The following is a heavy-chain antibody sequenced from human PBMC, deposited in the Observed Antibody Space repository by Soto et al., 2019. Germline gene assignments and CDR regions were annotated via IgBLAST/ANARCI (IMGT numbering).Heavy chain of an antibody. CDR1: GGSISSGNW. J-gene: IGHJ4*02. D-gene: IGHD3-10*01. CDR3: ARDGRITLFDY. Sequence: SETLSLTCAVSGGSISSGNWWSWVRQPPGKGLEWIGEIYHSGSTNYNPSLKSRVTISVDTSKNQFSLKLSSVTAADTAVYYCARDGRITLFDYWGQGTLVTVSS. V-gene: IGHV4-4*02. CDR2: IYHSGST.